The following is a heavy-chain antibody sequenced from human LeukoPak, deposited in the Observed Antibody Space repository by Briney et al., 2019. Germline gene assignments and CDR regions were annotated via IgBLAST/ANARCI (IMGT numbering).Heavy chain of an antibody. CDR1: GGSISSGDFY. CDR3: ARDRVSGWFDP. D-gene: IGHD3-3*01. V-gene: IGHV4-31*03. Sequence: PSQTLSLTCTVSGGSISSGDFYWSWIRQHPGKGLEWIGYIYYGGTTYYSPSLKSRVTISLDTTKNQFSLKLSSVTAADTAVYYCARDRVSGWFDPWGQGTLVTVSS. CDR2: IYYGGTT. J-gene: IGHJ5*02.